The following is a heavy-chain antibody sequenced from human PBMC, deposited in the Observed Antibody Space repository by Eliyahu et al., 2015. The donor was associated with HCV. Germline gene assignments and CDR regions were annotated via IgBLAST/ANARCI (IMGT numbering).Heavy chain of an antibody. J-gene: IGHJ3*02. CDR2: INAGNGNT. CDR3: ARVFPSQNIVVRPWAFDI. Sequence: GWINAGNGNTKYSQKFQGRVTITRDTSASTAYMELSSLRSEDTAVYYCARVFPSQNIVVRPWAFDIWGQGTMVTVSS. D-gene: IGHD2-15*01. V-gene: IGHV1-3*01.